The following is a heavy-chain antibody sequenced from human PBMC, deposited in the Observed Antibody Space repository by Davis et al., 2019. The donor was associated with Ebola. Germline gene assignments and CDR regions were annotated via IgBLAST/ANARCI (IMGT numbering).Heavy chain of an antibody. CDR2: ISSRNSYI. J-gene: IGHJ4*02. Sequence: GESLKISCAASGFTFSSYSMNWVRQAPGKGLEWVSSISSRNSYIHYADSVKGRFTISRDNAKNSLYLQMNSLGAEDTAVYYCASGYSMTTVTTNYFDYWGQGTLVTVSS. D-gene: IGHD4-17*01. CDR3: ASGYSMTTVTTNYFDY. CDR1: GFTFSSYS. V-gene: IGHV3-21*01.